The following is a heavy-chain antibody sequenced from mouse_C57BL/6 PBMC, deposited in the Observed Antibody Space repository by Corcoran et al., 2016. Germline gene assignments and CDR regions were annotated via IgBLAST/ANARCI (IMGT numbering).Heavy chain of an antibody. CDR2: IYPGDGDT. J-gene: IGHJ2*01. D-gene: IGHD1-1*01. V-gene: IGHV1-80*01. Sequence: QVQLQQSGAELVKPGASVKISCKASGYAFSSYWMNWVKQRPGKGLEGIGQIYPGDGDTNYNETLKGKATLTADKSSSTAYMQLSSLTYEDSSVYYCARSYYGSHYFDNWVQGTTLTVTS. CDR3: ARSYYGSHYFDN. CDR1: GYAFSSYW.